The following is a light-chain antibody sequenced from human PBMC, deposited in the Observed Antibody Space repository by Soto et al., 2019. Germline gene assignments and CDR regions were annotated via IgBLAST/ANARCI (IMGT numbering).Light chain of an antibody. CDR3: QQYGSAPYT. V-gene: IGKV3-20*01. J-gene: IGKJ2*01. Sequence: EIVLTQSPGTLSMSPGERATLSCRASQTLNSGYLAWYQQKPGQAPRLLIYGASSRATGIPDRFSGRRSGRDFALSISSLEPEDFAVYYCQQYGSAPYTFGQGTKLEIK. CDR2: GAS. CDR1: QTLNSGY.